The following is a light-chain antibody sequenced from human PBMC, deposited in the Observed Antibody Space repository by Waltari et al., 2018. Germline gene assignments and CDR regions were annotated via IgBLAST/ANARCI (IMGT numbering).Light chain of an antibody. J-gene: IGKJ1*01. CDR2: DAS. V-gene: IGKV3-20*01. CDR3: QKYGSLPAT. Sequence: ELMLTQSPGTLSLSPGERATLPCRASQSISRSLAWYQQKPGQAPRLLIYDASSRATGIPDRFSGSGSGTDVSLTISRLEPEDFAVYYCQKYGSLPATFGQGTKVEIK. CDR1: QSISRS.